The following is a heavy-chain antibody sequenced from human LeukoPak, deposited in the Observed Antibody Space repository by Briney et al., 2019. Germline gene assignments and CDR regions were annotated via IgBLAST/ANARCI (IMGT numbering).Heavy chain of an antibody. Sequence: GGSLRLSCAASGFTFSSYAMSWVRQAPGKGLEWVSAISGSGGSTYYADSVKGRFTISRDNSKNTLYLQMNSLRAKDTAVYYCAKGRPHYYDSSGYYYFDYWGQGTLVTVSS. CDR1: GFTFSSYA. V-gene: IGHV3-23*01. J-gene: IGHJ4*02. CDR3: AKGRPHYYDSSGYYYFDY. CDR2: ISGSGGST. D-gene: IGHD3-22*01.